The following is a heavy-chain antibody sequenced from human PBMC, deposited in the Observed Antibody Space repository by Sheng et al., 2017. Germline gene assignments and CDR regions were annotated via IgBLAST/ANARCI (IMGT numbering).Heavy chain of an antibody. CDR1: GYTFTSYG. D-gene: IGHD3-22*01. CDR3: ARDTYYYDSSGYYQGAFDI. CDR2: ISAYNGNT. Sequence: QVQLVQSGAEVKKPGASVKVSCKASGYTFTSYGISWVRQAPGQGLEWMGWISAYNGNTNYAQKLQGRVTMTTDTSTSTAYMELRSLRSDDTAVYYCARDTYYYDSSGYYQGAFDIWGQGTMVTVSS. J-gene: IGHJ3*02. V-gene: IGHV1-18*01.